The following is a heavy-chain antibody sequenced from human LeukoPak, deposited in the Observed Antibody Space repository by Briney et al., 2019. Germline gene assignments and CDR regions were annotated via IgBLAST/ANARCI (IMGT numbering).Heavy chain of an antibody. CDR1: GGSISSYY. V-gene: IGHV4-59*01. Sequence: PSETLSLTCTVSGGSISSYYWSWIRQPPGKGLEWIGYIYYSGSTNYNPSLKSRVTISVDTSKNQFSLELSSVTAADTAVYYCATLNDILTGYRYFDYWGQGTLVTVSS. D-gene: IGHD3-9*01. J-gene: IGHJ4*02. CDR2: IYYSGST. CDR3: ATLNDILTGYRYFDY.